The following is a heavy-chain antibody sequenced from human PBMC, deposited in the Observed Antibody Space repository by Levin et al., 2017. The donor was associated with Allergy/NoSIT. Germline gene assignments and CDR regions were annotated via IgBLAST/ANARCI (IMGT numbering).Heavy chain of an antibody. CDR2: ISNSGGTI. CDR1: GFKFSDYY. D-gene: IGHD4/OR15-4a*01. Sequence: GESLKISCAASGFKFSDYYMSWIRQAPGKGLEWVSYISNSGGTIYYADSVNGRFTISRDNAKNSLYLQLNNLRADETAMYYCVRGGAWHQDFDYWGQGTLITVSS. CDR3: VRGGAWHQDFDY. J-gene: IGHJ4*02. V-gene: IGHV3-11*01.